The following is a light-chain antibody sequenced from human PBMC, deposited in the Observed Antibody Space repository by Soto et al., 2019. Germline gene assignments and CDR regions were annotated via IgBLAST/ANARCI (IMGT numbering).Light chain of an antibody. Sequence: EVVLTQSPATLSLSPGERATLSCRASQSIGSYLTWYQQKPGQAPRLLIYDGSNRATGVPARFSGSGSGTDFTLTISGLEPEDFAGYFCQQRTNWRATFGQGTRLDIK. V-gene: IGKV3-11*01. CDR1: QSIGSY. CDR3: QQRTNWRAT. CDR2: DGS. J-gene: IGKJ5*01.